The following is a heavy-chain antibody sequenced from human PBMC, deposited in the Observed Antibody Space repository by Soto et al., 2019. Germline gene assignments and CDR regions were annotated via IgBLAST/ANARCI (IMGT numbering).Heavy chain of an antibody. CDR1: GGSSISGDYY. Sequence: SETLSLTCTVSGGSSISGDYYWSWIRQPPGKGLEWIGYIYYSGSTYYNPSLKSRVTISVGTSKNQFSLKLSSVTAADTAVYYCARAPTYYDILTGYYPLFSPNYGMDVWGQGTTVTVSS. CDR3: ARAPTYYDILTGYYPLFSPNYGMDV. CDR2: IYYSGST. J-gene: IGHJ6*02. V-gene: IGHV4-30-4*02. D-gene: IGHD3-9*01.